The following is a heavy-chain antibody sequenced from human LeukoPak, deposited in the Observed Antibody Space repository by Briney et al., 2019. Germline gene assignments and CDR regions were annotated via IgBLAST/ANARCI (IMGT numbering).Heavy chain of an antibody. J-gene: IGHJ4*02. V-gene: IGHV3-23*01. CDR1: GFTFSSYA. Sequence: PGGSLRLSCAASGFTFSSYAMSWVRQAPGKGLEWVSAISGSGGSTYYADSVKGRFTISRDNSKNTLYLQMNSLRAEDTAVYYCAKELREKEQWLGPNYFDYWGQGTLVTVSS. CDR2: ISGSGGST. CDR3: AKELREKEQWLGPNYFDY. D-gene: IGHD6-19*01.